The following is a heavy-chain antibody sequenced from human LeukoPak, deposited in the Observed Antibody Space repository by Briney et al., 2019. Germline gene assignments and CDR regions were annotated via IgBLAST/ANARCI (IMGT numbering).Heavy chain of an antibody. J-gene: IGHJ4*02. V-gene: IGHV3-30*02. CDR1: GFTFSSYG. Sequence: GGSLRLSCATSGFTFSSYGMHWVRPAPGKGLEWVSFIRYDGSNKYYADSVKGRFTISRDNSKNTLYLQMNSLRAEDAAVYYCAKQAAADSYWGQGTLVTVSS. CDR3: AKQAAADSY. D-gene: IGHD6-13*01. CDR2: IRYDGSNK.